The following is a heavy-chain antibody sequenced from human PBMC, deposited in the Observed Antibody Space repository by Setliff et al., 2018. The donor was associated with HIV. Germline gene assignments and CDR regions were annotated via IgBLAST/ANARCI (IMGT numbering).Heavy chain of an antibody. CDR3: ASGRGAKAGYDYFGS. V-gene: IGHV4-31*03. D-gene: IGHD5-12*01. CDR1: GDSISSGGYY. CDR2: IYYSGAT. J-gene: IGHJ4*02. Sequence: LSLTCTVSGDSISSGGYYWSWIRQLPGKGLEWIGYIYYSGATYYNPSLKNRVTISLDTSKSQFSLKLTSVTAADTALYYCASGRGAKAGYDYFGSWGQGTLGTVS.